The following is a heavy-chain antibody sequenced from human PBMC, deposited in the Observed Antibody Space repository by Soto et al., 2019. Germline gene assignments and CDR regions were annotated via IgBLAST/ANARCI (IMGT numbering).Heavy chain of an antibody. D-gene: IGHD2-21*02. V-gene: IGHV3-21*01. CDR3: ARGDVVVLTATSNFDY. Sequence: EVQLVGSGGGLVKPGGSLRLSCAASGFTFSSYTMKWVRQGPGKGLEWVASISSSYYIKYADSVKGRFTISRDNAKNSLYLQMNSLRAEDTAVYYCARGDVVVLTATSNFDYWGQGTLVTVSS. J-gene: IGHJ4*02. CDR1: GFTFSSYT. CDR2: ISSSYYI.